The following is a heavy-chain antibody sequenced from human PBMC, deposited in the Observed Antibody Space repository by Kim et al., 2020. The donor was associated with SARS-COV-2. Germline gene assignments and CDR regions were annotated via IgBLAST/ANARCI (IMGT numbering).Heavy chain of an antibody. CDR3: AREGGSSSTHLDY. J-gene: IGHJ4*02. D-gene: IGHD2-2*01. Sequence: NYTPSLKRRVTMAVDTSNNQFSLNLTCVTAADTAVYYCAREGGSSSTHLDYWGQGTLVTVSS. V-gene: IGHV4-4*07.